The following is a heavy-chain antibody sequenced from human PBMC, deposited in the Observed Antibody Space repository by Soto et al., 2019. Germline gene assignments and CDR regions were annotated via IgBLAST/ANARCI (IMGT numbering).Heavy chain of an antibody. D-gene: IGHD5-12*01. V-gene: IGHV4-39*01. CDR1: GGSISSDDFY. J-gene: IGHJ4*02. CDR3: ARHLRWLQLRYFDY. CDR2: FYFSGST. Sequence: SETLSLTCTVSGGSISSDDFYWVWIRQPPGKGLEWIGNFYFSGSTYYNPSLKSRVTISVDTSKNQFSLKLTSVTAADTAVYYCARHLRWLQLRYFDYWGQGTLVTVSS.